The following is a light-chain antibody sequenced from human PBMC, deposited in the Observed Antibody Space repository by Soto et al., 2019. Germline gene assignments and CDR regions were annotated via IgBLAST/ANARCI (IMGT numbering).Light chain of an antibody. J-gene: IGKJ3*01. Sequence: EIVMTQSPATLSVSPGERATLSCRASQSVSSNLAWYQQKPGQAPRRPIYGASTRATGIPARFSGSGSGTEFTLTISSLQSEDFAVYYCQQYNNWPPRITFGPGTKVDIK. V-gene: IGKV3-15*01. CDR2: GAS. CDR1: QSVSSN. CDR3: QQYNNWPPRIT.